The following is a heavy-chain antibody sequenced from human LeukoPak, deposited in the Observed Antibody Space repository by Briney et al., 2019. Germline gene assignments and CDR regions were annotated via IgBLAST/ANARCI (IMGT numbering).Heavy chain of an antibody. V-gene: IGHV1-18*01. CDR3: ARDLLVVVTAQEDYYGMDV. J-gene: IGHJ6*02. CDR2: ISAYNGNT. D-gene: IGHD2-21*02. Sequence: ASVKVSCKASGYTFTSYGISWVRQAPGQGLEWMGWISAYNGNTNYARKLQGRVTMTTDTSTSTAYMELRSLRSDDTAVYYCARDLLVVVTAQEDYYGMDVWGQGTTVTVSS. CDR1: GYTFTSYG.